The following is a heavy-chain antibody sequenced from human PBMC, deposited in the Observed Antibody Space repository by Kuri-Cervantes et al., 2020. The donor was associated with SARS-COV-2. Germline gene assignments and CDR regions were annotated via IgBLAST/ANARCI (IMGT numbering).Heavy chain of an antibody. D-gene: IGHD6-13*01. J-gene: IGHJ4*02. CDR3: ARGGGGQLDFDY. Sequence: SETLSLTCTVSGGSISSSSYYWGWIRQPPGKGLEWIGSIYYSGSTYYNPSLKSRVTISVDTSKNQSSLKLSSVTAADTAVYYCARGGGGQLDFDYWGQGTLVTVSS. CDR2: IYYSGST. CDR1: GGSISSSSYY. V-gene: IGHV4-39*01.